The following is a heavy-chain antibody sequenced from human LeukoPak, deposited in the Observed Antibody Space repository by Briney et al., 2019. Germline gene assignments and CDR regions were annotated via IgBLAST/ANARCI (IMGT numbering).Heavy chain of an antibody. D-gene: IGHD6-13*01. CDR3: AKDPRVYSSSWYSDY. V-gene: IGHV3-30*02. J-gene: IGHJ4*02. Sequence: GGSLRLSCAASGFTFSSYGMHWVRQAPGKGLEWVAFIRYDGSIKYYADSVKGRFTISRDNSKNTLYLQMNSLRAEDTAVYHCAKDPRVYSSSWYSDYWGQGTLVTVSS. CDR1: GFTFSSYG. CDR2: IRYDGSIK.